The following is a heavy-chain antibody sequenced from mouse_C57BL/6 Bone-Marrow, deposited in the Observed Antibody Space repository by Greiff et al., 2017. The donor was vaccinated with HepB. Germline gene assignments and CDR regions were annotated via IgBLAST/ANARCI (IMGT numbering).Heavy chain of an antibody. D-gene: IGHD2-4*01. V-gene: IGHV1-81*01. CDR1: GYTFTSYG. Sequence: QVQLKESGAELARPGASVKLSCKASGYTFTSYGISWVKQRTGQGLEWIGEIYPRSGNTYYNEKFKGKATLTADKSSSTAYMELRSLTSEDSAVYFCARDYYERYYAMDYWGQGTSVTVSS. CDR3: ARDYYERYYAMDY. CDR2: IYPRSGNT. J-gene: IGHJ4*01.